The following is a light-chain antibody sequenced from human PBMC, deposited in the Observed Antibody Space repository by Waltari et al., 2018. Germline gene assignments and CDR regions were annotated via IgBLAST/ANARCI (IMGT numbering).Light chain of an antibody. J-gene: IGLJ2*01. CDR1: SGDVGAHNY. V-gene: IGLV2-14*03. CDR3: NSYTSSTNVV. Sequence: QSVLTQSASVSGSPGRSITISCTGTSGDVGAHNYVSWYQQHPGKAPQLIIYDVSKRPSGVSNRISASKSGNTASLTISGLQAEDEAHYYCNSYTSSTNVVFGGGTKLTVL. CDR2: DVS.